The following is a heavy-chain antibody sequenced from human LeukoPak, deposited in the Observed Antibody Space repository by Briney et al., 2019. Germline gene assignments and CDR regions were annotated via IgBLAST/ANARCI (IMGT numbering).Heavy chain of an antibody. V-gene: IGHV3-7*01. J-gene: IGHJ4*02. CDR1: GFIFNDFW. Sequence: GGSLRLSCTASGFIFNDFWMSWVRQAPGEGLEWVANIRQDGGAKSYVDSVKGRFTISRHNAKKSLYLQMNSLRAEDTAVYYCAPPPIAATGNWGQGTLVTVSS. CDR3: APPPIAATGN. D-gene: IGHD6-13*01. CDR2: IRQDGGAK.